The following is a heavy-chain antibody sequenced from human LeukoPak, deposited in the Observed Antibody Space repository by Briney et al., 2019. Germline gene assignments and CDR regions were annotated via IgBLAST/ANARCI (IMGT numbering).Heavy chain of an antibody. CDR2: INPSGGST. V-gene: IGHV1-46*01. CDR1: GYTFTSYY. D-gene: IGHD5-12*01. CDR3: ARARPTNWYFDL. Sequence: ASVKVSCKASGYTFTSYYMHWVRQAPGQGLEWTGIINPSGGSTSYAQKFQGRVTMTRDTSTSTVYMELSSLRSEDTAVYYCARARPTNWYFDLWGRGTLVTVSS. J-gene: IGHJ2*01.